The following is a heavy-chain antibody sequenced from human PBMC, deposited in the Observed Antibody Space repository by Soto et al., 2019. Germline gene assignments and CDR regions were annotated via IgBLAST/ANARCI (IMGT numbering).Heavy chain of an antibody. V-gene: IGHV3-7*03. Sequence: LACAVAGFTFCRFRMGWVRQDRGRGMEWVANIKQDGSEKYYVDSVKGRITMTKDNVKNSLYMQMNSVGAEDTAVYYCARVRYGCYSYYFDYWGQGALVTVSS. D-gene: IGHD4-17*01. CDR2: IKQDGSEK. J-gene: IGHJ4*02. CDR1: GFTFCRFR. CDR3: ARVRYGCYSYYFDY.